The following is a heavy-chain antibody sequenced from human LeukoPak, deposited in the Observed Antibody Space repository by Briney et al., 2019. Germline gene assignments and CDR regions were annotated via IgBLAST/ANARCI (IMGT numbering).Heavy chain of an antibody. CDR2: ISYDGSNK. CDR3: AKDQGRIVVVTAGVRAFDF. Sequence: GGSLRLSCAASGFTFSSYGMHWVRQAPGKGLEWVAVISYDGSNKYYADSVKGRFTTSRDNSKNTLYVQMNSLRAEDTAVYYCAKDQGRIVVVTAGVRAFDFWGQGTMVTVSS. V-gene: IGHV3-30*18. J-gene: IGHJ3*01. D-gene: IGHD2-21*02. CDR1: GFTFSSYG.